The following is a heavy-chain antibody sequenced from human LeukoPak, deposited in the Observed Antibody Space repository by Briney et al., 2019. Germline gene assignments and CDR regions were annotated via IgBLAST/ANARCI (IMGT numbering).Heavy chain of an antibody. Sequence: QSGGSLRLSCAASGFSFDDYAMHWVRQVPGRGLEWVSGISWNSGGIDYADSVKGRFTISRDNAKNSLFLQMNSLRPEDTALYYCTKDMNYYGSESHYGMDVWGQGTTVTASS. D-gene: IGHD3-10*01. CDR1: GFSFDDYA. CDR2: ISWNSGGI. J-gene: IGHJ6*02. CDR3: TKDMNYYGSESHYGMDV. V-gene: IGHV3-9*01.